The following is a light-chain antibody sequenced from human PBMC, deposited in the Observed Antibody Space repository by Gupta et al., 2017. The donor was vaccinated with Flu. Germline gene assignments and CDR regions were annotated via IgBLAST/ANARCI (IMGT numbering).Light chain of an antibody. V-gene: IGKV1-5*03. Sequence: PSTASAAVGDKVTITCRASLSISNWLARYQPKPGKAPKILINKASSLESGVPSRFTGSGSGTEFTLTISSLQPDDFATYYCQQYATVSLTFGGGTEVEIK. J-gene: IGKJ4*01. CDR3: QQYATVSLT. CDR2: KAS. CDR1: LSISNW.